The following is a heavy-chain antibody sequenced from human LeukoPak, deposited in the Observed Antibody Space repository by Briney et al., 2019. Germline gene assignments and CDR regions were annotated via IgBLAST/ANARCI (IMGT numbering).Heavy chain of an antibody. CDR2: INPSGGST. Sequence: ASVEVSCKASGYTFTSYYMHWVRQAPGQGLEWMGIINPSGGSTSYAQKFQGRVTMTRDTSTSTVYMELSNLRSEDTAMYYCARATLYDYFFNYWGQGTLVTVSS. D-gene: IGHD5/OR15-5a*01. CDR1: GYTFTSYY. CDR3: ARATLYDYFFNY. J-gene: IGHJ4*02. V-gene: IGHV1-46*01.